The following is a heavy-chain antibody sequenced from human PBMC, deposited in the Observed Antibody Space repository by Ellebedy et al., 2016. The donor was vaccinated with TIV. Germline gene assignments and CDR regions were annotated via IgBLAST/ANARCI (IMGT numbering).Heavy chain of an antibody. V-gene: IGHV1-46*01. CDR2: IDPSVGTT. D-gene: IGHD3-10*01. CDR3: ARDISRRSPIVRDY. Sequence: ASVKVSCKASGDTFTRYYFHWVRQAPRQGLEWMGVIDPSVGTTTYAQKFQDRVTMTRDTSTTTLYMELSNLRSEDTALYFCARDISRRSPIVRDYWGRGTLVTVSS. CDR1: GDTFTRYY. J-gene: IGHJ4*02.